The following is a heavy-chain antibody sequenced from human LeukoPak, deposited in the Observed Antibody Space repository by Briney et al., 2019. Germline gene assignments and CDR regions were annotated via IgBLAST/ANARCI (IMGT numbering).Heavy chain of an antibody. D-gene: IGHD1-14*01. CDR1: GVSIISGDYY. V-gene: IGHV4-31*02. J-gene: IGHJ4*02. CDR2: IYYSGTT. Sequence: KASETLTLTCTVSGVSIISGDYYWSWIRQHPGKGLEWIGYIYYSGTTYYNPSLKSRLTISVDTYKNQFSLELKSVTAADTRVFHCERAVYTCGELDYRVQATLVTVCS. CDR3: ERAVYTCGELDY.